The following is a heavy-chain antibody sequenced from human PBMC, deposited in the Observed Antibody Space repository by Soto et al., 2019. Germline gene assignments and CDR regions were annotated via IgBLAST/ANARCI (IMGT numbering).Heavy chain of an antibody. CDR1: GGSISSYY. J-gene: IGHJ6*03. CDR3: AGGDYDFWSGSLHYYYYMDV. CDR2: IYYSGST. D-gene: IGHD3-3*01. Sequence: SETLSLTCTVSGGSISSYYWSWIRQPPGKGLEWIGYIYYSGSTNYNPSLKSRVTISVDTSKNQFSLKRSSVTAADTAVYYCAGGDYDFWSGSLHYYYYMDVWGKGTTVTVSS. V-gene: IGHV4-59*08.